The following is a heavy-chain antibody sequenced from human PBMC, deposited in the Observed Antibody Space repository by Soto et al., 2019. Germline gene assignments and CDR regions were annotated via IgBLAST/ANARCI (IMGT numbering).Heavy chain of an antibody. Sequence: QMQLQESGPGLVKPSETLSLSCAVSGASISSNYWNWIRQPPGRGLEWIGFIWDSGTSNYNPSLKSRAPISIDTSKNHFSLTLTSVTASDTPVYYCARSASGTYPFFDQWGRGTLVTVSS. CDR1: GASISSNY. D-gene: IGHD3-10*01. CDR2: IWDSGTS. J-gene: IGHJ4*02. CDR3: ARSASGTYPFFDQ. V-gene: IGHV4-59*01.